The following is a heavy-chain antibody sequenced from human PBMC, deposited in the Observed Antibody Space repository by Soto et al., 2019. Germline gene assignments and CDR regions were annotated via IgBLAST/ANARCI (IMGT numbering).Heavy chain of an antibody. Sequence: QVQLQESGPGLVKPSQTLSLTCTVSGGSISSDGYYWSWIRQFPGKGLEWNGYIYNTGATYYNPSLKSRLTISFGTSKNQFSLELTSVTAADTAVYYCARVPFGVGEWFDPWGQGTLVTVSS. CDR3: ARVPFGVGEWFDP. J-gene: IGHJ5*02. V-gene: IGHV4-31*03. D-gene: IGHD3-10*01. CDR2: IYNTGAT. CDR1: GGSISSDGYY.